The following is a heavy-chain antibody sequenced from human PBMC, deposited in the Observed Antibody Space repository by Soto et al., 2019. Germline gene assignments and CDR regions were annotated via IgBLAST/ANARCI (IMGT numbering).Heavy chain of an antibody. D-gene: IGHD4-17*01. CDR3: AKDRSLIRFHDYGDYVSLDDAHYFDY. J-gene: IGHJ4*02. Sequence: QPGGSLRLSCAASGFTFSSYAMSWVRQAPGKGLEWVSAISGSGGSTYYADSVKGRFTISRDNSKNTLYLQMNSLRAEDTAVYYCAKDRSLIRFHDYGDYVSLDDAHYFDYWGQGTLVTVPQ. CDR1: GFTFSSYA. V-gene: IGHV3-23*01. CDR2: ISGSGGST.